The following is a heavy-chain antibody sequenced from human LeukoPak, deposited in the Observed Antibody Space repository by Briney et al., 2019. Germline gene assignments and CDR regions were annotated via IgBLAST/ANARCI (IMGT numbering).Heavy chain of an antibody. Sequence: GGSLRLSCAASGFTFSNYVMSWVRQAPGKGLEWVSAIGASGGATYYADSVKGRFTISRDISKNTFYLQMNSLGAEDTAVYYCAKGWIWSDVWGRGTLVTVSS. J-gene: IGHJ2*01. CDR1: GFTFSNYV. V-gene: IGHV3-23*01. D-gene: IGHD5-12*01. CDR3: AKGWIWSDV. CDR2: IGASGGAT.